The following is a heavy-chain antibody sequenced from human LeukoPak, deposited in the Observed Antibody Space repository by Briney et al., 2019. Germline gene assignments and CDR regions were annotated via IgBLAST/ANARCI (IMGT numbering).Heavy chain of an antibody. J-gene: IGHJ3*02. V-gene: IGHV1-3*03. CDR1: GFTFTSYA. CDR2: INAGNGNT. CDR3: ARERDSSGYDDAFDI. D-gene: IGHD3-22*01. Sequence: GGSLRLSCAASGFTFTSYAMHWVRQAPGQRLEWMGWINAGNGNTKYSQEFQGRVTITRDTSASTAYMELSSLRSEDMAVYYCARERDSSGYDDAFDIWGQGTMVTVSS.